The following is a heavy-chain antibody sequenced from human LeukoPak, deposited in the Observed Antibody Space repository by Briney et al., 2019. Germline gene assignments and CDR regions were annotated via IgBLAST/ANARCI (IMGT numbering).Heavy chain of an antibody. CDR1: GFTFSSYS. Sequence: GGSLRLSCAASGFTFSSYSMNWVRQAPGKGLEWVSYISSSSSTIYYADSVKGRFTISRDNAKNSLYLQMNSLRAEDTAVYYCAREIGGSYYWAFDIWGQGTMVTVSS. V-gene: IGHV3-48*01. D-gene: IGHD1-26*01. J-gene: IGHJ3*02. CDR3: AREIGGSYYWAFDI. CDR2: ISSSSSTI.